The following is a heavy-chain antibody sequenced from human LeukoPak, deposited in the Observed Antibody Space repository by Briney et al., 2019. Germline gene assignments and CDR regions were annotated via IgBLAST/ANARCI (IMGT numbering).Heavy chain of an antibody. J-gene: IGHJ4*02. CDR2: IYHSGST. Sequence: SETLSLTCAVYGGSFSGYYWGWIRQPPGKGLEWIGSIYHSGSTYYNPSLKSRVTISVDTSKNQFSLKLSSVTAADTAVYYCARDLRIQLWLQFDYWGQGTLVTVSS. V-gene: IGHV4-38-2*02. CDR1: GGSFSGYY. D-gene: IGHD5-18*01. CDR3: ARDLRIQLWLQFDY.